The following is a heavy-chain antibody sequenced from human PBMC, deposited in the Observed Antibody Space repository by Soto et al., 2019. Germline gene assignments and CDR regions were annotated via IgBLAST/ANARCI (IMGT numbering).Heavy chain of an antibody. CDR2: IYYSGST. D-gene: IGHD3-3*01. V-gene: IGHV4-30-4*08. J-gene: IGHJ4*02. CDR3: ARETYYDFWSGFDY. CDR1: GGSISSGDYY. Sequence: SETLSLTCTVSGGSISSGDYYWSWVRQPPGKGLEWIGYIYYSGSTYYNPSLKSRVTISVDTSKNQFSLKLSSVTAADTAVYYCARETYYDFWSGFDYWGQGTLVTVSS.